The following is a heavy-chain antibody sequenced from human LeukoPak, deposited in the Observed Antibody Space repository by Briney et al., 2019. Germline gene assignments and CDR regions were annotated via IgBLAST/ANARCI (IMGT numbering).Heavy chain of an antibody. D-gene: IGHD6-13*01. CDR2: IYHSGST. Sequence: SETLSLTCAVSGGSISSSNWWSWVRQPPGKGLEWIGEIYHSGSTNYNPSLKSRVTISVDKSKNQFSLKLSSVTAADTAVYYCAREGVRSSSWFKRGYYYGMDVWGQGTTVTVSS. V-gene: IGHV4-4*02. J-gene: IGHJ6*02. CDR1: GGSISSSNW. CDR3: AREGVRSSSWFKRGYYYGMDV.